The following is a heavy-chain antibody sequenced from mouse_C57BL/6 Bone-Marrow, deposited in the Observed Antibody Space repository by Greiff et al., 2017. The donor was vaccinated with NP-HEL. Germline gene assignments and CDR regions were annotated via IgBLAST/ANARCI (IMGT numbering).Heavy chain of an antibody. CDR3: ARDRGLRG. D-gene: IGHD1-1*01. J-gene: IGHJ2*01. V-gene: IGHV5-4*01. Sequence: EVQLVESGGGLVKPGGSLKLSCAASGFTFSSYAMSWVRQTPEKRLEWVATISDGGSYTYYPDNVKGRFTISRDNAKNNLYLQMSHLKSEDTAMYYCARDRGLRGWGQGTTLTVSS. CDR1: GFTFSSYA. CDR2: ISDGGSYT.